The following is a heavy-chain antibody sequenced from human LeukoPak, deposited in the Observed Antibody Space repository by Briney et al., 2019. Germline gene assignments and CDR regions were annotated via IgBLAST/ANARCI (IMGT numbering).Heavy chain of an antibody. J-gene: IGHJ4*02. CDR1: GFTFSSYG. Sequence: GGSLRLSCAASGFTFSSYGMSWVRQAPGKGLEWVSAISGSGGSTYYADSVKGRFTISRDNSKNTQYLQMNSLRAEDTAVYYCAKASAFDWLSDIDYWGQGTLVTVSS. CDR2: ISGSGGST. CDR3: AKASAFDWLSDIDY. V-gene: IGHV3-23*01. D-gene: IGHD3-9*01.